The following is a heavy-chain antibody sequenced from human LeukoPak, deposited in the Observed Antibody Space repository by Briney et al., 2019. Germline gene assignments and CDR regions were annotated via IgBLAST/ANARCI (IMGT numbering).Heavy chain of an antibody. CDR2: ISGSGGST. CDR1: GFTFSSYA. J-gene: IGHJ4*02. Sequence: GGSLRLSCAASGFTFSSYAMSWVRQAPGKGLEWVSAISGSGGSTYYADSVKGRFTISRDNSKNTLYLQMNSLRAEDTAVYYCAKAPYSYGHTPPDYWGQGTLVTVSS. CDR3: AKAPYSYGHTPPDY. V-gene: IGHV3-23*01. D-gene: IGHD5-18*01.